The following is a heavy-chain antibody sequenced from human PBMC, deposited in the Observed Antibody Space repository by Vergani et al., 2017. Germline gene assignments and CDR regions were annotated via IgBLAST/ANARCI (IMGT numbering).Heavy chain of an antibody. J-gene: IGHJ5*02. D-gene: IGHD1-14*01. CDR1: GFTFNQHG. CDR3: ARDLRLLYNRFDP. V-gene: IGHV3-33*01. CDR2: TWYDGNNK. Sequence: QVQLVESGGDVVQPGRSLRLSCAASGFTFNQHGMHWVRQAPGKGLEWVAVTWYDGNNKQYADSVKGRFTISRDNSKSTMYLQMNSLRDEDTGVYYCARDLRLLYNRFDPWGQGTLVTVSS.